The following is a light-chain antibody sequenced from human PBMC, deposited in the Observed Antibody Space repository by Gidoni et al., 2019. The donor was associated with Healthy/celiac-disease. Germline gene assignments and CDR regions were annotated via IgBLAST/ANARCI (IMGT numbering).Light chain of an antibody. CDR3: SSYAGSTVV. CDR2: EVS. CDR1: SSDVGGYNY. Sequence: QSALTQPPSASGSPGQSVTISCTGTSSDVGGYNYVPWYQQHSGKAPKLMIYEVSKRPSGVPDRFSGSKSGNTASLTVSGLQAEDEADYYCSSYAGSTVVFGGGTKLTVL. V-gene: IGLV2-8*01. J-gene: IGLJ2*01.